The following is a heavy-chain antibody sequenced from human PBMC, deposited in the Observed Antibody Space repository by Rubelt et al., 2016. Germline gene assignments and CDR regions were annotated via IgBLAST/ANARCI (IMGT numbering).Heavy chain of an antibody. Sequence: GKGLEWVAVIWYDGSKNYYADSVKGRFTFSRDNSKNTLFLQMNSLRVEDTALYYCARDNSDHIDYWGQGTLVTVSS. D-gene: IGHD1-14*01. CDR2: IWYDGSKN. V-gene: IGHV3-33*01. J-gene: IGHJ4*02. CDR3: ARDNSDHIDY.